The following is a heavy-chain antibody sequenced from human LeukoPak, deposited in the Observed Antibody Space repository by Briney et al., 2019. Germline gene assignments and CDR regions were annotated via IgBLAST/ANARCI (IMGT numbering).Heavy chain of an antibody. CDR2: ISSSSSYI. CDR3: ARGPVGDFWSGYNYYFDY. J-gene: IGHJ4*02. Sequence: GGSLRLSCAASGFTFSSYSMNWVRQAPGKGLEWVSSISSSSSYIYYADSVKGRFTISRDNAKNSLYLQMNSLRAEDTAVYYCARGPVGDFWSGYNYYFDYWGQGTLVTVSS. CDR1: GFTFSSYS. D-gene: IGHD3-3*01. V-gene: IGHV3-21*01.